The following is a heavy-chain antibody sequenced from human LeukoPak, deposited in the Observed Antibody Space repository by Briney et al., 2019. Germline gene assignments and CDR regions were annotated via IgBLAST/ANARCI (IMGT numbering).Heavy chain of an antibody. Sequence: GESLKISCKGSGYSFTSYWIGWVRQMPGKGLEWMGIIYPGDSDTRYSPSFQGQVTISADKSISTAYLQWSSLKASDTAMYYCATQGYAILTGYYNDEYYFDYWGQGTLVTVSS. CDR2: IYPGDSDT. V-gene: IGHV5-51*01. CDR1: GYSFTSYW. D-gene: IGHD3-9*01. CDR3: ATQGYAILTGYYNDEYYFDY. J-gene: IGHJ4*02.